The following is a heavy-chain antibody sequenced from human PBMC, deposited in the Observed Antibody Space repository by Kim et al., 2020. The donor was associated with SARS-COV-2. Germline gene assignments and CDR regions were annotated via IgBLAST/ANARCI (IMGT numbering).Heavy chain of an antibody. Sequence: GGSLRLSCAASGFTFSSYAMSWVRQAPGKGLEWVSAISGSGGSTYYADSVKGRFTISRDNSKNTLYLQMNSLRAEDTAVYYCAKDSCSSTSCYWWFVVLVGMDVWGQGTTVTVSS. V-gene: IGHV3-23*01. CDR1: GFTFSSYA. CDR2: ISGSGGST. CDR3: AKDSCSSTSCYWWFVVLVGMDV. J-gene: IGHJ6*02. D-gene: IGHD2-2*01.